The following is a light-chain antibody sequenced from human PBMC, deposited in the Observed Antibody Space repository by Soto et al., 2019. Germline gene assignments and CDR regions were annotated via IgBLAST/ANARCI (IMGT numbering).Light chain of an antibody. Sequence: EVVITHSPATLSVSQGERATLSFSASESVSSNLAWYQQRPGQAPRLVIYGASTRATGIPARFSGGGSGTEFTLTISSLQSEDFAVYYCQQYNNWPLNCGGGNKGAIK. CDR1: ESVSSN. CDR2: GAS. CDR3: QQYNNWPLN. J-gene: IGKJ4*01. V-gene: IGKV3-15*01.